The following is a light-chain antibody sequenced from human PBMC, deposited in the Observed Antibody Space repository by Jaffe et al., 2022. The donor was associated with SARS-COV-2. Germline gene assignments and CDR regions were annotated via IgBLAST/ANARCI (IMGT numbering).Light chain of an antibody. Sequence: AIQMTQSPSSLSASVGDRVTITCRASQGIKNDLGWYQQKPGKAPKLLIYTASSLQSGVPLRFSGSGSGTDFTLTISSLQPEDFATYYCLQDYNYPLTFGQGTKVEIK. J-gene: IGKJ1*01. CDR1: QGIKND. CDR3: LQDYNYPLT. V-gene: IGKV1-6*01. CDR2: TAS.